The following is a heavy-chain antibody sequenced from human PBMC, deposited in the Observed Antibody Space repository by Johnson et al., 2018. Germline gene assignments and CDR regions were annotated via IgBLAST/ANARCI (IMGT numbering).Heavy chain of an antibody. D-gene: IGHD1-26*01. Sequence: VQLVESGGGLVQPGGSLRLSCAASGFTFSNYDMHWVRQATGKGLEWVSAIGPAGDTYYPGSVKGRFTISRENAKNSLYLQMNSLRAGDTALYYGARQRWGTVGATGDALDIWGQGTMVTVSS. V-gene: IGHV3-13*01. CDR1: GFTFSNYD. J-gene: IGHJ3*02. CDR3: ARQRWGTVGATGDALDI. CDR2: IGPAGDT.